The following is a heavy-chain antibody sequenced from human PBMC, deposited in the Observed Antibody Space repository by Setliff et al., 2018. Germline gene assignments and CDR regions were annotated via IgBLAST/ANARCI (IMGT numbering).Heavy chain of an antibody. D-gene: IGHD6-19*01. Sequence: GGSLRLSCAASGFTFSSYWTSWVRQAPGKGLEWVANIKQDGSEKYYVDSVKGRFTISRDNAKNSLYLQMNSLRAEDTAVYYCARAFGSGWFWGQGTLVTVSS. CDR2: IKQDGSEK. V-gene: IGHV3-7*01. CDR1: GFTFSSYW. CDR3: ARAFGSGWF. J-gene: IGHJ4*02.